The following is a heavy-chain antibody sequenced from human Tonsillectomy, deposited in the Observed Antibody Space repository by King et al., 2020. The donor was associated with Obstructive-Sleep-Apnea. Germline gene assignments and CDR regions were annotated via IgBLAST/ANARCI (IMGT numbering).Heavy chain of an antibody. D-gene: IGHD2-2*01. CDR3: ARRRGAGSSDY. J-gene: IGHJ4*02. CDR1: AYTFINYD. Sequence: QLVQSGAEVKKQGASVKVSCKASAYTFINYDINWVRQATGQGLEWMGWMSHNSGNTGYAQKFQGRVTMTRNTSISTAYMELSSLRSEDTAVYFCARRRGAGSSDYWGQGTLVTVSS. CDR2: MSHNSGNT. V-gene: IGHV1-8*01.